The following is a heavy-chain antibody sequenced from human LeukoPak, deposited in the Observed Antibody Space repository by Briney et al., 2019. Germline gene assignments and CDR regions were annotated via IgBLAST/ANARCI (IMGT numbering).Heavy chain of an antibody. V-gene: IGHV1-69*13. D-gene: IGHD6-19*01. CDR3: ARDGSIAVAGTSVSAFDI. J-gene: IGHJ3*02. Sequence: SVKVSCKASGGTFSSYAISWVRQAPGQGLEWMGGIIPIFGTANYAQKFQGRVTITADESASTAYMELSSLRSEDTAVYYCARDGSIAVAGTSVSAFDIWGQGTMVTVSS. CDR2: IIPIFGTA. CDR1: GGTFSSYA.